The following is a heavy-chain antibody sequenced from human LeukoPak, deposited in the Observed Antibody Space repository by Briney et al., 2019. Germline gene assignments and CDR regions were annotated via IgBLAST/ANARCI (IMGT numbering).Heavy chain of an antibody. CDR1: GGSFSGYY. CDR2: INHSGST. CDR3: ARRVGSSSWYHYYYYMDV. V-gene: IGHV4-34*01. D-gene: IGHD6-13*01. J-gene: IGHJ6*03. Sequence: SETLSLTCAVYGGSFSGYYWSWIRQPPGKGLEWIGEINHSGSTNYNPSLKSRGTISVDTSKNQFSLKLSSVTAADTAVYYCARRVGSSSWYHYYYYMDVWGKGTTVTISS.